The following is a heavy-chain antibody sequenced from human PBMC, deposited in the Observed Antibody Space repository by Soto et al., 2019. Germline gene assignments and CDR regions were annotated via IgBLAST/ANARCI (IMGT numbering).Heavy chain of an antibody. CDR2: IIPDFGTA. Sequence: QVQLVQSGAEVKKPGSSVKVSCKASGGSLSNYGISWVRQAPGQGLEWMGGIIPDFGTANYAQKFQGRVTITVDESTNIVYMDVTSLRSEDTAVYYCARGDATKIVVTTYYAMDVWGQGTTVTVSS. D-gene: IGHD4-17*01. J-gene: IGHJ6*02. CDR3: ARGDATKIVVTTYYAMDV. V-gene: IGHV1-69*12. CDR1: GGSLSNYG.